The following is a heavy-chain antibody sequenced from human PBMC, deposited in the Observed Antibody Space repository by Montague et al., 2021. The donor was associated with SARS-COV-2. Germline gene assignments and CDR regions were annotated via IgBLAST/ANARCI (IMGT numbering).Heavy chain of an antibody. V-gene: IGHV4-61*01. CDR2: IRLRGNN. J-gene: IGHJ4*02. D-gene: IGHD3-10*01. CDR1: VSWNAGADR. Sequence: SETLSLTCSRLVSWNAGADRKSTRLNPSNQQESFADIRLRGNNTYSPSVKSRVTISIDTPKNQFSRKLSSVTAADTAVYYCARSLEPSGTYYLPYWGQGTLGTVS. CDR3: ARSLEPSGTYYLPY.